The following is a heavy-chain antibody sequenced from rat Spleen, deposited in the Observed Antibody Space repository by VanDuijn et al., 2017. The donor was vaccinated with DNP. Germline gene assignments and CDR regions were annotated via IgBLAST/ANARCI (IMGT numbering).Heavy chain of an antibody. J-gene: IGHJ4*01. CDR2: INHSGKT. D-gene: IGHD1-4*01. Sequence: EVQLQESGPGLVKPSQSLSLTCSVTGYSITSAYRWNWIRKFPGDKMEWIGYINHSGKTGYNPSLKSRISITRDTSKNQLFLQVNSVTTEDTATYHCARWPGYNPPYAMDAWGQGTSVTVSS. CDR1: GYSITSAYR. V-gene: IGHV3-3*01. CDR3: ARWPGYNPPYAMDA.